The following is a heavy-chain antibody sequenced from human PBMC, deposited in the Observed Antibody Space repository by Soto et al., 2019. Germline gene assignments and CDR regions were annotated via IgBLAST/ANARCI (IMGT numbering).Heavy chain of an antibody. CDR2: ISYDGSNK. V-gene: IGHV3-30-3*01. CDR1: GFTFSSYA. CDR3: ARDPLWGTAMVLWYFDL. Sequence: QVPLVESGGGVVQPGRSLRLSCAASGFTFSSYAMHWVRQAPGKGLEWVAVISYDGSNKYYADSVKGRFTITRDNSKNTLYLQVNSLRAEDTAVYYCARDPLWGTAMVLWYFDLWGRGTLVTVSS. J-gene: IGHJ2*01. D-gene: IGHD5-18*01.